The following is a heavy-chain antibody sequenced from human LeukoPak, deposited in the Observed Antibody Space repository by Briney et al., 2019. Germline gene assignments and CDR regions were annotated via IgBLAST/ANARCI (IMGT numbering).Heavy chain of an antibody. CDR1: GFTSGDFA. CDR2: ISSKAYGGTT. J-gene: IGHJ4*02. D-gene: IGHD5-18*01. Sequence: QAGRSLTLSCTASGFTSGDFAMRWFRQAPGKGWVWVVFISSKAYGGTTEYAASVKGRFTISRDDSKGIAYLQMNSLKTEDTAVYYCTRVNTAMVLDYWGQGTLVTVSS. CDR3: TRVNTAMVLDY. V-gene: IGHV3-49*03.